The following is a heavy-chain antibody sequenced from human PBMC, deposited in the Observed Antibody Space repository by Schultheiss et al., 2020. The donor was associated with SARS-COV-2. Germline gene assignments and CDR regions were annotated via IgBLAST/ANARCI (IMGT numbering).Heavy chain of an antibody. D-gene: IGHD6-13*01. CDR1: GGSISSYY. V-gene: IGHV4-59*08. CDR2: IYYSGST. CDR3: ARRQRYSSSYPTAFDY. J-gene: IGHJ4*02. Sequence: SQTLSLTCTVPGGSISSYYWSWIRQPPGKGLEWIGYIYYSGSTNYNPSLKSRVTISVDTSKNQFSLKLSSVTAADTAVYYCARRQRYSSSYPTAFDYWGQGTLVTVSS.